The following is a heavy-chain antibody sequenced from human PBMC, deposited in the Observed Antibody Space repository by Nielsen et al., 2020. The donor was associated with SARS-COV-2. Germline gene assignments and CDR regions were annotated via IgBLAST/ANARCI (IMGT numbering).Heavy chain of an antibody. V-gene: IGHV2-5*01. Sequence: SGPTLVKPTQTLTLTCTFSGFSLNTRGVGVAWIRQPPGKALEWLALIYWNDDKRYNPPLRPRLTISKDASKNQVVLKMTNVDPVDSATYSCAHRGPYDSVWESRQKADFYYYAFDAWGQGTTVIVSS. CDR1: GFSLNTRGVG. CDR2: IYWNDDK. J-gene: IGHJ6*02. D-gene: IGHD3-16*01. CDR3: AHRGPYDSVWESRQKADFYYYAFDA.